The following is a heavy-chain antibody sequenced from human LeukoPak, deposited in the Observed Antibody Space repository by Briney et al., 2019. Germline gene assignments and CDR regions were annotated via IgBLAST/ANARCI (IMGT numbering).Heavy chain of an antibody. Sequence: GGSLRLSCAASGFTFSSYAMSWVRRAPGKGLEWVSAISGSDGSTYYADSVKGRFTISRDNSKNTLYLQMNSLRAEDTAVYYCAKEVAFYSSGPFDYWGQGTLVTVSS. D-gene: IGHD6-19*01. CDR3: AKEVAFYSSGPFDY. CDR1: GFTFSSYA. J-gene: IGHJ4*02. CDR2: ISGSDGST. V-gene: IGHV3-23*01.